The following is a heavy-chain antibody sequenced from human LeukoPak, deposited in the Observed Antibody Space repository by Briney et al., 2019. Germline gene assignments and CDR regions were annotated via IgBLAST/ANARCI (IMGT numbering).Heavy chain of an antibody. CDR3: ARENIEQWPAFDY. V-gene: IGHV1-2*02. J-gene: IGHJ4*02. CDR2: INGNSGGT. D-gene: IGHD1/OR15-1a*01. Sequence: GASVKVSCKASGYTLTGYYMHWVRQAPGQGPEWMGWINGNSGGTKYAQKFEGRVTMTSDTSTSTVQMDLGTLGSDDTAVYYCARENIEQWPAFDYWGQGTPVTVSS. CDR1: GYTLTGYY.